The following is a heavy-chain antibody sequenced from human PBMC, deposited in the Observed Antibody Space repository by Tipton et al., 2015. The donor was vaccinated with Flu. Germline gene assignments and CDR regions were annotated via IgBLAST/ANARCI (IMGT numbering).Heavy chain of an antibody. CDR1: GFTFSSYS. V-gene: IGHV3-21*01. D-gene: IGHD4-23*01. CDR3: ARDGRMTTVVTEFFDY. J-gene: IGHJ4*02. CDR2: ISSSSSYI. Sequence: SGFTFSSYSMNWVRQAPGKGLEWVSSISSSSSYIYYVDSVKGRFTISRDNAKNSLYLQMNSLRAEDTAVYYCARDGRMTTVVTEFFDYRGQGTLVTVSS.